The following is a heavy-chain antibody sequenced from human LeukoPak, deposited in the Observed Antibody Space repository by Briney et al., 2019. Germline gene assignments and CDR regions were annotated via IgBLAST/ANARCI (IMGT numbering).Heavy chain of an antibody. J-gene: IGHJ4*02. CDR3: ARGKEKWLDHFDY. CDR1: GFTFSSYW. V-gene: IGHV3-74*01. Sequence: PGGSLRLSCAASGFTFSSYWMHWVRQVPGKGLVWVSRITSEGSSTSYADSVKGRFTMSRDNAKNSLYLQMDSLRDEDTAVYYCARGKEKWLDHFDYWGQGSLVTVSS. CDR2: ITSEGSST. D-gene: IGHD6-19*01.